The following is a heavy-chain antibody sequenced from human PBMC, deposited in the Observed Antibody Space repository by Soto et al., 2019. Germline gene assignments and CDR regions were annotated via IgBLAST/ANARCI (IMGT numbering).Heavy chain of an antibody. V-gene: IGHV3-23*01. CDR2: ISGSGGST. CDR1: GFTFSSYA. Sequence: GGSLRLSSAASGFTFSSYAMSWVRQAPGKGLEWVSAISGSGGSTYYADSVKGRFTISRDNSKNTLYLQMSSLRSEDTAVYYCATDLRYCSSTSCYRHPPRPSDYWGQGTLVTVSS. D-gene: IGHD2-2*01. J-gene: IGHJ4*02. CDR3: ATDLRYCSSTSCYRHPPRPSDY.